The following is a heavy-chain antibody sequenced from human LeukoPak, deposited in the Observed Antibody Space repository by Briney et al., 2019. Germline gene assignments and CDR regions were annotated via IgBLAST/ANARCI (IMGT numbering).Heavy chain of an antibody. Sequence: SETLSLTCTLSGVSIAVFGGSIDSSSYFWAWVRQPPGKGLEWIGRIYTSGSTNYNPSLKSRVTMSVDTSKNQLSLKLSSVTAADTAVYYCARGDSSSPWERYFDLWGRGTLVTVSS. CDR3: ARGDSSSPWERYFDL. V-gene: IGHV4-61*05. D-gene: IGHD6-13*01. J-gene: IGHJ2*01. CDR1: GVSIAVFGGSIDSSSYF. CDR2: IYTSGST.